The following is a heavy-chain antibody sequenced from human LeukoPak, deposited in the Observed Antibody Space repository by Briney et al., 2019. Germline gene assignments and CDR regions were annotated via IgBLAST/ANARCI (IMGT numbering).Heavy chain of an antibody. CDR2: IYSGGST. D-gene: IGHD5-12*01. CDR1: GFTVSSNY. CDR3: ASGYSGYEGGVDY. V-gene: IGHV3-66*01. Sequence: GGSLRLSCAASGFTVSSNYMSWVRQAPGKGLEWVSVIYSGGSTYYADSVKGRFTISRDNSKNTLYLQMKSLRAEDTAVYYCASGYSGYEGGVDYWGQGTLVTVSS. J-gene: IGHJ4*02.